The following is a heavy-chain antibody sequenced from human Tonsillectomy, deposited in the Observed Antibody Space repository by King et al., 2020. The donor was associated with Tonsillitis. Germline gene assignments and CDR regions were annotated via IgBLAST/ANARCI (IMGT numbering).Heavy chain of an antibody. CDR2: INSYNDNT. J-gene: IGHJ4*02. Sequence: VQLVESGAEVKKPGASVKVSCKASGYTFTSHGISWVRQSPGQGLEWMGWINSYNDNTKYAQKVQGRVTMTTDTSTSTVYMELRSLRSDDTAVYYCARSAXGHPXDFWGQGTLVTVSS. CDR1: GYTFTSHG. CDR3: ARSAXGHPXDF. V-gene: IGHV1-18*01.